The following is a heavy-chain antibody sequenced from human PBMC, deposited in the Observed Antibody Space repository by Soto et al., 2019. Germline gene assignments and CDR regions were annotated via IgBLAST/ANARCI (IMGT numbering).Heavy chain of an antibody. CDR2: TYYRSKWYN. V-gene: IGHV6-1*01. CDR1: GDSVSSNSAA. J-gene: IGHJ6*02. Sequence: PSQTLSLTCAISGDSVSSNSAAWNWIRQSPSRGLEWLGRTYYRSKWYNDYAVSVKSRITINPDTSKNQFSLQLNSVTPEDTAVYYCARDPNPPXCSSTSCSSYYYYGMDVWGQGTTVTVSS. CDR3: ARDPNPPXCSSTSCSSYYYYGMDV. D-gene: IGHD2-2*01.